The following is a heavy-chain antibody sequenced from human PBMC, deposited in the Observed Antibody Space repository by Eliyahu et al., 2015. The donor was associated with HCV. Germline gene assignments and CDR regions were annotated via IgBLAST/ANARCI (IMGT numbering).Heavy chain of an antibody. CDR1: GGSISSXSYY. V-gene: IGHV4-39*01. CDR2: IYYSGST. J-gene: IGHJ4*02. D-gene: IGHD6-19*01. CDR3: ARHYGSMYSSGWYVDY. Sequence: QLQLQESGPGLVKPSETLSLTCTVSGGSISSXSYYWGWIRQPPGKGLEWIGSIYYSGSTYYNPSLKSRVTISVDTSKNQFSLKLSSVTAADTAVYYCARHYGSMYSSGWYVDYWGQGTLVTVSS.